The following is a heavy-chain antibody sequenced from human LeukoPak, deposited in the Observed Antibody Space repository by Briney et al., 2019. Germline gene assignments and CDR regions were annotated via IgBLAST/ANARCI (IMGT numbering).Heavy chain of an antibody. CDR1: GYTFAGYY. V-gene: IGHV1-2*02. Sequence: GASVKVSCKASGYTFAGYYMHWVQQAPGQGLEWMGWINPNSGGTNYAQKFQGRVTMTRDTSISTAYMELSRLRSDDTAVYYCARDGLERDGYNYAFYYFDYWGQGTLVTVSS. CDR3: ARDGLERDGYNYAFYYFDY. J-gene: IGHJ4*02. D-gene: IGHD5-24*01. CDR2: INPNSGGT.